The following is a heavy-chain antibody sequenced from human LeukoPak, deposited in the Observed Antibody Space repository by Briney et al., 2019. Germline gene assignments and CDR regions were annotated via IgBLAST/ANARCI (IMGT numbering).Heavy chain of an antibody. Sequence: PGGSLRLSCAASGFSLNNAWMSWVLQAPGKGLEWVGRIKSKTDGETIDYAAPVRGRSTISRDDSKNMVYLVMNNLKTEDTAVYYCTTSYYDSSGFRAWGQGTLVTVSS. CDR3: TTSYYDSSGFRA. J-gene: IGHJ4*02. CDR1: GFSLNNAW. CDR2: IKSKTDGETI. D-gene: IGHD3-22*01. V-gene: IGHV3-15*01.